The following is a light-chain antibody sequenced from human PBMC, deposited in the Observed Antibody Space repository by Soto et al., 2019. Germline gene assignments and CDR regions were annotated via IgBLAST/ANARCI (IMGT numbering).Light chain of an antibody. J-gene: IGKJ1*01. CDR3: QQYGSSPFP. CDR1: QSVSSSY. V-gene: IGKV3-20*01. Sequence: EIVFTQSPGTLSLSPGETATLSCRASQSVSSSYLAWYQQKPGQGPRLLIHGPSRRATGIPDRFSASGSGTDFTLTISRLEPEDFAVYYCQQYGSSPFPFGQGTKVDIK. CDR2: GPS.